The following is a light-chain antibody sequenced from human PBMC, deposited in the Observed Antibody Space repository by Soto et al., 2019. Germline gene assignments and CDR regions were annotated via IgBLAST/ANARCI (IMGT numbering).Light chain of an antibody. CDR3: LQYGPSLT. V-gene: IGKV3-20*01. J-gene: IGKJ4*01. CDR2: AVV. CDR1: QNINTNS. Sequence: VLTQSPGTLSLSPGARATLSCRASQNINTNSLAWYQHKSGQAPRLLIYAVVARASGIPDRFSGGGSGTDFTLTISRLEPDDVAVYYCLQYGPSLTFGGGTKVEIK.